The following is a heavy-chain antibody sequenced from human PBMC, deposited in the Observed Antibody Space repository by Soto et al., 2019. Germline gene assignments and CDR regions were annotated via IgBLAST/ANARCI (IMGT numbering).Heavy chain of an antibody. CDR2: INHSGST. J-gene: IGHJ5*02. D-gene: IGHD2-15*01. CDR3: ARGRPVVVVAEGTIGP. Sequence: QVQLQQWGAGLLKPSETLSLTCAVYGGSFSGYYWSWIRQPPGKGLEWIGEINHSGSTNYNPSLKSRVTISVDTSKNQFSLKLSSVTAADTAVYYWARGRPVVVVAEGTIGPWGQGTLVTVSS. CDR1: GGSFSGYY. V-gene: IGHV4-34*01.